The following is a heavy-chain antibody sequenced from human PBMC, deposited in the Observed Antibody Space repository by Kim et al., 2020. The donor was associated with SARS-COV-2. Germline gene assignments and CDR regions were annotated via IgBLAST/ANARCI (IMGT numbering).Heavy chain of an antibody. CDR3: ARLPTNGDYVGWFDP. D-gene: IGHD4-17*01. CDR1: GGSISSSSYY. Sequence: SETLSLTCTVSGGSISSSSYYWGWIRQPPGKGLEWIGSIYYSGSTYYNPSLKSRVTISVDTSKNQFSLKLSSVTAADTAVYYCARLPTNGDYVGWFDPWGQGTLVTVSS. V-gene: IGHV4-39*01. J-gene: IGHJ5*02. CDR2: IYYSGST.